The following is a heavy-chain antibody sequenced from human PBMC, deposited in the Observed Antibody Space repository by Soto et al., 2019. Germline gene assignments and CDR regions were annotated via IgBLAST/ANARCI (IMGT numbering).Heavy chain of an antibody. CDR1: GGSISSGGYS. J-gene: IGHJ5*02. Sequence: QLQLQESGSGLVKPSQTLSLTCAVSGGSISSGGYSWSWIRQPPGKGLEWIGYIYHSGSTYYNPSLTIRVTISVHRSNTPFSLKLSSVPAADTAVYYCATVPSPWGQGTLVTVSS. V-gene: IGHV4-30-2*01. CDR3: ATVPSP. CDR2: IYHSGST.